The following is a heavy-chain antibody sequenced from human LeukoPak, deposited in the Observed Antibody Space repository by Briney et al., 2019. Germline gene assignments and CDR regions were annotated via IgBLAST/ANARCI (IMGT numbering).Heavy chain of an antibody. V-gene: IGHV3-48*04. Sequence: GGSLRLSCAASGFTSSSYAMSWVRQAPGKGLEWVSYISSSGSTIYYADSVKGRFTISRDNAKNSLYLQMNSLRAEDTAVYYCARVPPMVRGVIIPYFDHWGQGTLVTVSS. CDR3: ARVPPMVRGVIIPYFDH. D-gene: IGHD3-10*01. CDR2: ISSSGSTI. J-gene: IGHJ4*02. CDR1: GFTSSSYA.